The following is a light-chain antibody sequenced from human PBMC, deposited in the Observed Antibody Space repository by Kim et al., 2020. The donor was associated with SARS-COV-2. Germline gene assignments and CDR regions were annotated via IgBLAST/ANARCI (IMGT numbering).Light chain of an antibody. Sequence: DVQMTQSPSSLSASIGDRVTITCRASQVIGNFLAWFQQKPGEAPKSLIYAGSSLRPGLPLRFSASGSGTEFTLTISGLQPEDVATYYCQQYNFYPRTFGQGTRLEIK. J-gene: IGKJ5*01. V-gene: IGKV1-16*01. CDR2: AGS. CDR3: QQYNFYPRT. CDR1: QVIGNF.